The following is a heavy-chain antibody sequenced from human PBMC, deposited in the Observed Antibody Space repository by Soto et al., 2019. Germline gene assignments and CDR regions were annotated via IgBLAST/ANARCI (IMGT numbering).Heavy chain of an antibody. CDR2: IGSNGDAT. J-gene: IGHJ3*02. V-gene: IGHV3-64*02. CDR1: GFTFRTYA. D-gene: IGHD3-22*01. CDR3: ARGRGSGFGACDI. Sequence: PGGSLRLSCSASGFTFRTYAIHWVRQAPEKGLEYVSAIGSNGDATSYAASARGRFTISRDNSKNTVYLQMGSLRADDMAVYYCARGRGSGFGACDIWGQGTVGTVSS.